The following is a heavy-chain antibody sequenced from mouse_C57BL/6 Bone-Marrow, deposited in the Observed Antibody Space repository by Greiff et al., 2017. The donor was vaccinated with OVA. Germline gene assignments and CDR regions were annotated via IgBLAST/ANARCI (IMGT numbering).Heavy chain of an antibody. CDR1: GFPFSNYW. V-gene: IGHV6-3*01. J-gene: IGHJ4*01. CDR3: TGGGLWSFYYAMDY. D-gene: IGHD1-1*02. CDR2: IRLKSDNYAT. Sequence: EVQLQESGGGLVQPGGSMKLSCVASGFPFSNYWMNWVRQSPEKGLGGVAQIRLKSDNYATHYAESVKGRFTISRDDAKSSVYLQMNNLRAEDTGIYYCTGGGLWSFYYAMDYWGQGTSVTVSS.